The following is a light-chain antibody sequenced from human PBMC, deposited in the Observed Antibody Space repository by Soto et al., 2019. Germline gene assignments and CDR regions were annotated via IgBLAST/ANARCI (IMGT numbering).Light chain of an antibody. CDR1: QRVSSY. CDR2: GAS. V-gene: IGKV3-15*01. CDR3: QQYNNWPPIT. Sequence: EIVLTQSPATLSLSPGERATLSCRASQRVSSYLAWYQQKPGQAPRLLIYGASTRATGIPARFSGSGSGTEFTLTISSLQSEDFAVYYCQQYNNWPPITFGQGTRLEIK. J-gene: IGKJ5*01.